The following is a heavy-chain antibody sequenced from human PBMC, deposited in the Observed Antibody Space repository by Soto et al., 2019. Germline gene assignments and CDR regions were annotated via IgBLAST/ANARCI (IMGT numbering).Heavy chain of an antibody. V-gene: IGHV4-34*01. CDR3: ARGAILVFGVVIPFDP. J-gene: IGHJ5*02. CDR2: INHSGST. CDR1: GGSFSGYY. Sequence: QVQLQQWGAGLLKPSETLSLTCAVYGGSFSGYYWSWIRQPPGKGLEWIGEINHSGSTNYNPSLKSRVTISVDTSKNQFSLKLSSVTAVDTAVYYCARGAILVFGVVIPFDPWGQGTLVTVSS. D-gene: IGHD3-3*01.